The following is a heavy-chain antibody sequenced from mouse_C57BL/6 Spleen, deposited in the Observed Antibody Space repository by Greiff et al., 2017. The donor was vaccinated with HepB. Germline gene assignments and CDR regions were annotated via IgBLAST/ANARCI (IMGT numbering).Heavy chain of an antibody. CDR1: GFTFSDYG. J-gene: IGHJ4*01. Sequence: EVNLVESGGGLVQPGGSLKLSCAASGFTFSDYGMAWVRQAPRKGPEWVAFISNLAYSIYYADTVTGRFTISRENAKNTLYLEMSSLRSEDTAMYYCARQTARDAMDYWGQGTSVTVSS. CDR3: ARQTARDAMDY. V-gene: IGHV5-15*01. CDR2: ISNLAYSI. D-gene: IGHD3-2*01.